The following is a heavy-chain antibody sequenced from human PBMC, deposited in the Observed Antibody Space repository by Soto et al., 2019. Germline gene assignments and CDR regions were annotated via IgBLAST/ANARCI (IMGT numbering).Heavy chain of an antibody. CDR1: GFTLSSYA. V-gene: IGHV3-23*01. CDR2: ISGSGGST. D-gene: IGHD6-19*01. Sequence: QPGGSLRLSCAASGFTLSSYAMSWVRQAPGKGLEWVSAISGSGGSTYYADSVKGRFTISRDNSKNTLYLQMNSLRAEDTAVYYCAKDRGARGYNSTTYSSGWFDYWGQGTLVTVSS. J-gene: IGHJ4*02. CDR3: AKDRGARGYNSTTYSSGWFDY.